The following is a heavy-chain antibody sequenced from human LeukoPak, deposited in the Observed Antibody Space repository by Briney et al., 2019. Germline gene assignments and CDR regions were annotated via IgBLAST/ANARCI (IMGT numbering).Heavy chain of an antibody. CDR1: GFTFSTYS. D-gene: IGHD3-3*01. Sequence: GGSLRLSCAASGFTFSTYSMNWVRQAPGKGLEWVSYISSSGNIIYYSDSVKGRFTIPRDNAQNSLYLQMNSLRGDDTGDYYCAKGGWSDRFDFWGQGTRVTVSS. J-gene: IGHJ4*02. V-gene: IGHV3-48*01. CDR3: AKGGWSDRFDF. CDR2: ISSSGNII.